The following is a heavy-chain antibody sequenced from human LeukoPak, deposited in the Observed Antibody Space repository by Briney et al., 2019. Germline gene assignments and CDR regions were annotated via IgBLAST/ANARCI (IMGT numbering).Heavy chain of an antibody. J-gene: IGHJ4*02. V-gene: IGHV1-2*02. Sequence: ASVKVSCKASGYTFTGCYMHWVRQAPGQGLECMGWINPNSGGTNYVQKFQGRVTMTRDTSISTAYMELSRLKSDDTAVYYCARASFCGGDCYHYFDYWGQGTLVIVSS. D-gene: IGHD2-21*02. CDR3: ARASFCGGDCYHYFDY. CDR2: INPNSGGT. CDR1: GYTFTGCY.